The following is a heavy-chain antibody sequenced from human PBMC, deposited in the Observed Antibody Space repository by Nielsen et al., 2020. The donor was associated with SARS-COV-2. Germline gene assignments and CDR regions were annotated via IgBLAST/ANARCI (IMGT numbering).Heavy chain of an antibody. CDR1: GGSISSSSYY. CDR3: ARTGIAAAGNNWFDP. CDR2: IYYSGST. D-gene: IGHD6-13*01. V-gene: IGHV4-39*01. J-gene: IGHJ5*02. Sequence: SETLSLTCTVSGGSISSSSYYWGWIRQPPGKGLEWIGSIYYSGSTYYNPSLKSRVTISVDTSKNQFSLKLSSVTAADTAVYYCARTGIAAAGNNWFDPWGQGTLVTVSS.